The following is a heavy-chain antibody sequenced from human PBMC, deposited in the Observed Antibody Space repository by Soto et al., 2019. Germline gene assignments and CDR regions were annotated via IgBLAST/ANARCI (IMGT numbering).Heavy chain of an antibody. Sequence: QITLKESGPTLVKPTQTLTLTCTFSGFSLSTSGVGVGWIRHPPEKALEWLALIYWDDDKRYSPSLKSRLTIAKDTAKNQVVHTITNMDPVDTATYYCASKTTVTTFDYWGQGTLVTVSS. CDR2: IYWDDDK. J-gene: IGHJ4*02. CDR1: GFSLSTSGVG. D-gene: IGHD4-17*01. CDR3: ASKTTVTTFDY. V-gene: IGHV2-5*02.